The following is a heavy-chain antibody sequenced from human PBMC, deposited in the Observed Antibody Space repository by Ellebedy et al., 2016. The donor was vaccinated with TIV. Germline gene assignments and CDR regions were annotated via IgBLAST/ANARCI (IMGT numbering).Heavy chain of an antibody. CDR1: GFTLSSYR. J-gene: IGHJ5*02. Sequence: GESLKISCAASGFTLSSYRMHWVRQAPGRGLEWVSYIGSSSNTIYYADSVKGRFTISRDNAKNSLYLQMNSLRAEDTAVYYCAKSFTANWFDPWGQGTLVTVSS. V-gene: IGHV3-48*01. CDR2: IGSSSNTI. CDR3: AKSFTANWFDP.